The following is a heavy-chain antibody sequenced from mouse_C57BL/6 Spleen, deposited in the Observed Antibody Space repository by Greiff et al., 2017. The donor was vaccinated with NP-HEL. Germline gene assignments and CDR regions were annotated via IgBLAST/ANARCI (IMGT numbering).Heavy chain of an antibody. CDR1: GYTFTDYY. CDR2: IYPGSGDT. Sequence: VQLQQSGAELVRPGASVKLSCKASGYTFTDYYINWVKQRPGQGLEWIARIYPGSGDTYYNEKFKGKATLTADKSSSTAYMQLSSLTSADSAVYFCARLDYWGQGTTLTVSS. V-gene: IGHV1-76*01. CDR3: ARLDY. J-gene: IGHJ2*01.